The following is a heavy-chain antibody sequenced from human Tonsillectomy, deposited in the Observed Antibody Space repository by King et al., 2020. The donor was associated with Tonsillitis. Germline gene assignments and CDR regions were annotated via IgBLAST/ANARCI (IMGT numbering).Heavy chain of an antibody. CDR3: ARDRWHVYDI. Sequence: QLVQSGAEVKKPGASVKVSCKASGYTFTDYYIHWVRQAPGQRLEWMGWINPKSGGTDYAPKFQGRVTMTRDTSISTFYMDLSSLGSDDTALYYCARDRWHVYDIWXQGTLITVSS. V-gene: IGHV1-2*02. CDR2: INPKSGGT. CDR1: GYTFTDYY. D-gene: IGHD5/OR15-5a*01. J-gene: IGHJ3*02.